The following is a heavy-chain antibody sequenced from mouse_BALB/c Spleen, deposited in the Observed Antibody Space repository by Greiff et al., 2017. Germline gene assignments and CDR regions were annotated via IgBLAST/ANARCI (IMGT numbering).Heavy chain of an antibody. J-gene: IGHJ4*01. CDR2: IRNKANGYTT. Sequence: DVKLVESGGGLVQPGGSLRLSCATSGFTFTDYYMSWVRQPPGKALEWLGFIRNKANGYTTEYSASVKGRFTISRDNSQSILYLQMNTLRAEDSATYYCARDIDGYSYYYAMDYWGQGTSVTVSA. CDR3: ARDIDGYSYYYAMDY. V-gene: IGHV7-3*02. D-gene: IGHD2-3*01. CDR1: GFTFTDYY.